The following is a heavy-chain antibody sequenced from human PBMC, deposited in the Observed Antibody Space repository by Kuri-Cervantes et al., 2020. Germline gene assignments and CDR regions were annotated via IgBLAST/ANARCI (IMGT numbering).Heavy chain of an antibody. CDR1: GFSFSTYW. CDR3: AKGNEDYYYAY. CDR2: IKEDGSEK. D-gene: IGHD3-22*01. J-gene: IGHJ4*02. V-gene: IGHV3-7*02. Sequence: GESLKISCVASGFSFSTYWMTWVRQAPGQGLEWVGKIKEDGSEKKYVDSVMGRFTISRDNALNSLYLQMNSLRAEDTAVYYCAKGNEDYYYAYWGQGTLVTVSS.